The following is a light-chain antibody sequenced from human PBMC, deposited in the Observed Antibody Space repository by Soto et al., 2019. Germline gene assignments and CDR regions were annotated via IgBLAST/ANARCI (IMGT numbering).Light chain of an antibody. V-gene: IGKV3-15*01. CDR2: DGS. CDR3: QQYHNGPSWT. Sequence: EVVLTQSPAALSVSPGERATLSCMASQSVSSNVAWYQQQLGQAPRLLIYDGSTRAAGVPARFSGSGSGTEFTLTISSLQSEDFAVYHCQQYHNGPSWTFGQGTKVDIK. CDR1: QSVSSN. J-gene: IGKJ1*01.